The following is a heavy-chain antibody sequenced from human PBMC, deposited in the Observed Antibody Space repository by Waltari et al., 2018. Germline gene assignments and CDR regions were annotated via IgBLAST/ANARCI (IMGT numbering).Heavy chain of an antibody. CDR1: GFSISSGYS. V-gene: IGHV4-38-2*01. CDR3: ARVVVATTGGWFDP. Sequence: QVQLQESGPGLVKPSETLSLTCGVSGFSISSGYSWGWIRQPPGKGLEWLGSLHHSGSTYYNPSLKSRVTISADTSKNHFSLRLSSVTAADTAVYYCARVVVATTGGWFDPWGQGTLVTVSS. D-gene: IGHD2-15*01. CDR2: LHHSGST. J-gene: IGHJ5*02.